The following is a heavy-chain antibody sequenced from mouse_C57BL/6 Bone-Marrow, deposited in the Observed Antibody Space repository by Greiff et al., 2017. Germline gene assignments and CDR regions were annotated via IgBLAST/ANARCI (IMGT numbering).Heavy chain of an antibody. CDR1: GFNIKDDY. CDR2: IDPENGDT. CDR3: SRIAY. J-gene: IGHJ3*01. Sequence: DVKLVESGAELVRPGASVKLSCTASGFNIKDDYMHWVKQRPEQGLEWIGWIDPENGDTEYASKFQGKATITGDTSSNTAYLQLSSLTSEDTAVYYCSRIAYWGQGTLVTVSA. V-gene: IGHV14-4*01.